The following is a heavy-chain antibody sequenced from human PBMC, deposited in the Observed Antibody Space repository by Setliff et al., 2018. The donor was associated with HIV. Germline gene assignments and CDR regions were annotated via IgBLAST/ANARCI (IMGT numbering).Heavy chain of an antibody. V-gene: IGHV1-18*01. D-gene: IGHD4-17*01. CDR3: ARTDYGGNSGGNYFDY. CDR2: ISPYNGHT. Sequence: ASVKVSCKASGYTFTTYDITWVRQAPGQGLEWLGWISPYNGHTNFAQKFQGRVAMTTDTATSTAYMEVRSLRSDDTAVYYCARTDYGGNSGGNYFDYWGQGSLVTVSS. CDR1: GYTFTTYD. J-gene: IGHJ4*02.